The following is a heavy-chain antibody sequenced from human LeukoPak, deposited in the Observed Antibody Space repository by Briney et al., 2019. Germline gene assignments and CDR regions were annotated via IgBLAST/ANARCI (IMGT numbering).Heavy chain of an antibody. D-gene: IGHD3-10*01. CDR1: GFTFSSYA. Sequence: GGSLRLSCAASGFTFSSYAMHWVRQAPGKGLEWVAVISYDGSNKYYADSVKGRFTISRDNSKNTLYLQMNSLRAEDTAVYYCARPYGSGSYYYYYGMDVWGQGTTVTVSS. V-gene: IGHV3-30-3*01. CDR3: ARPYGSGSYYYYYGMDV. J-gene: IGHJ6*02. CDR2: ISYDGSNK.